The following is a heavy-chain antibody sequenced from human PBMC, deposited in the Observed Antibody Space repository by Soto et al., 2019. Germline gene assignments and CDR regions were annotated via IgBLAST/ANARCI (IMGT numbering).Heavy chain of an antibody. D-gene: IGHD3-10*01. CDR2: INAGNGNP. CDR3: ARVLLGSGTYYNTFDY. V-gene: IGHV1-3*01. Sequence: WASVKVSCKASGYTFTTYAMHWVRQAPGQTLEWMGWINAGNGNPKYSQKFQGRVTITRDTSASTAYMELSSLSSEDTAVYYCARVLLGSGTYYNTFDYWGQGTLVTVSS. J-gene: IGHJ4*02. CDR1: GYTFTTYA.